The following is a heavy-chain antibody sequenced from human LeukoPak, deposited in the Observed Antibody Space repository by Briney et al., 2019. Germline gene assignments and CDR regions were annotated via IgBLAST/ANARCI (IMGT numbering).Heavy chain of an antibody. CDR3: AKDQGIAVAGGFDY. CDR2: ISGSGGST. Sequence: SGASLRLSCAASGFTFSSYAMSWVRQAPGKGLEWVSAISGSGGSTYYADSVKGRFTISRDNSKNTLYLQMNSLRAEDTAVYYCAKDQGIAVAGGFDYCGQGTLVTVSS. CDR1: GFTFSSYA. V-gene: IGHV3-23*01. D-gene: IGHD6-19*01. J-gene: IGHJ4*02.